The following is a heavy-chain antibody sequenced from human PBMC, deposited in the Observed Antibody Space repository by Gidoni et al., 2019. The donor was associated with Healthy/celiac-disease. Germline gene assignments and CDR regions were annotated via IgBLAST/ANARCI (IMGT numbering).Heavy chain of an antibody. CDR1: GGSISSRSYY. J-gene: IGHJ3*02. CDR2: IYYSGST. CDR3: ARGGIAAAGSDAFDI. D-gene: IGHD6-13*01. V-gene: IGHV4-39*07. Sequence: QLQLQESGPGLVKPSETLSLTCTVSGGSISSRSYYWGWLRQPPGKGLEWIGSIYYSGSTYYNPSLKSRVTISVDTSKNQFSLKLSSVTAADTAVYYCARGGIAAAGSDAFDIWGQGTMVTVSS.